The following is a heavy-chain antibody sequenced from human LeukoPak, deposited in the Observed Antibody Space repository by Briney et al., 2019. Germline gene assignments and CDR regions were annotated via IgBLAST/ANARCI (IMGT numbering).Heavy chain of an antibody. J-gene: IGHJ4*02. D-gene: IGHD3-10*01. Sequence: GASVKVSCKASGYTFTGYYMHWVRQAPGQGLEWMGWINPNSGGTNYAQKFQGRVTMTRDTSISTAYMELSRLRSDVTAVYYCARNRMVRGVIIAFDYWGQGTLVTVSS. CDR1: GYTFTGYY. CDR3: ARNRMVRGVIIAFDY. CDR2: INPNSGGT. V-gene: IGHV1-2*02.